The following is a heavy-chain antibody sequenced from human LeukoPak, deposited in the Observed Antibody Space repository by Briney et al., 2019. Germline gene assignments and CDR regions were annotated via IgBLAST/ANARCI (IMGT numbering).Heavy chain of an antibody. J-gene: IGHJ4*02. CDR1: GFSFSSYE. CDR3: ARVRGEAPFDY. V-gene: IGHV3-48*03. CDR2: ISNRDNTI. D-gene: IGHD3-10*01. Sequence: GGSLRLSCAASGFSFSSYEMAWVRQAPGKGLEWLSFISNRDNTIYTADSVEGRFTISRDNAKNSLYLQMNSLRADDTAIYYCARVRGEAPFDYWGLGTLVTVSS.